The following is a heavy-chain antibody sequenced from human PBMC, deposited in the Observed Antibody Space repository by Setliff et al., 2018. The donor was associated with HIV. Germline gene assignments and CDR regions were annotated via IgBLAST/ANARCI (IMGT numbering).Heavy chain of an antibody. J-gene: IGHJ3*02. D-gene: IGHD3-9*01. Sequence: GASVKVSCKASGYTFTGSYMHWVRQAPGQGLEWMGRINPNSGGTNYAQKFQDRVTMTRDTSINTAYMELSRLRSDDTAVYYCAREYDVLTGYYISAFDIWGQGTMVTVSS. V-gene: IGHV1-2*06. CDR3: AREYDVLTGYYISAFDI. CDR2: INPNSGGT. CDR1: GYTFTGSY.